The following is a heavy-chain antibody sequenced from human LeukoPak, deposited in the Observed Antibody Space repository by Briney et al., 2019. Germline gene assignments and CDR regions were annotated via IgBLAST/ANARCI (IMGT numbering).Heavy chain of an antibody. V-gene: IGHV1-18*01. J-gene: IGHJ6*02. CDR2: ISAYNGNT. D-gene: IGHD3-22*01. CDR1: GGTFSKYT. Sequence: AASVKVSCTASGGTFSKYTISWVRQRPGQGLEWMGWISAYNGNTNYAQKLQGRVTMSTDTSTSTAYMELRSLRSDDTAVYYCARATSGGYYDSSGYPAYYYYGMDVWGQGTTVTVSS. CDR3: ARATSGGYYDSSGYPAYYYYGMDV.